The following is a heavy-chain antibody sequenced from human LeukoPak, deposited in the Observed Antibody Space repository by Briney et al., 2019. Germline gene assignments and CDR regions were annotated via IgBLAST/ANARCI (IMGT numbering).Heavy chain of an antibody. CDR1: GGSFSGYY. J-gene: IGHJ5*02. V-gene: IGHV4-34*01. CDR3: ARGSWDYDSSGYYYVFGWFDP. Sequence: KTSETLSLTCAVYGGSFSGYYWSWIRQPPGKGLEWIGEINHSGSTNYNPSLKSRVTISVDTSKNQFSLKLSSVTAADTAVYYCARGSWDYDSSGYYYVFGWFDPWGQGTLVTVSS. CDR2: INHSGST. D-gene: IGHD3-22*01.